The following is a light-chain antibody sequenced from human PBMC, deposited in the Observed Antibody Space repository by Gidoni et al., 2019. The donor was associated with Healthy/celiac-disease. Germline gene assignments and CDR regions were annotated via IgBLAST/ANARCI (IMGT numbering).Light chain of an antibody. Sequence: EIVLTQSTATLSLSPGESATLSCRASQSVSSYLAWYQQKPGQAPRLLIYDASNRATGIPARCSGSGSGTDFTLTISSLEPEDFAVYYCQKSSNWPLTFGGGTKVEIK. CDR2: DAS. CDR1: QSVSSY. CDR3: QKSSNWPLT. J-gene: IGKJ4*01. V-gene: IGKV3-11*01.